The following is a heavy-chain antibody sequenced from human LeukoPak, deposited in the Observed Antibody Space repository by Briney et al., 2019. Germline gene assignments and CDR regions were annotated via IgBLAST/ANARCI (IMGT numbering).Heavy chain of an antibody. CDR3: AGTYYYDSSGYYPAFDY. Sequence: KFQGRVTITRDTSASRAYMELSSLRSEDTAVYYCAGTYYYDSSGYYPAFDYWGQGTLVTVSS. V-gene: IGHV1-3*01. D-gene: IGHD3-22*01. J-gene: IGHJ4*02.